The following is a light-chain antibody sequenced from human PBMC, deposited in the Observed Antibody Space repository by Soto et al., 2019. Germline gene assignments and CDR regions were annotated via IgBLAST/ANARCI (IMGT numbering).Light chain of an antibody. CDR2: GAS. Sequence: VLTQSPGTLSLSPGDRATLSCRASQSVSSSYLAWYQQKPGQAPRLLIYGASSRATGIPDRFSGSGSGTDFTLTISGLEPEDSAVYYCQQYGNSRGTFGQGTKVDIK. J-gene: IGKJ1*01. CDR3: QQYGNSRGT. CDR1: QSVSSSY. V-gene: IGKV3-20*01.